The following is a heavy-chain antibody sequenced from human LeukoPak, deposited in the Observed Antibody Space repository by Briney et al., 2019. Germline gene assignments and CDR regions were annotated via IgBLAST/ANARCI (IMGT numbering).Heavy chain of an antibody. J-gene: IGHJ4*02. V-gene: IGHV3-21*01. CDR3: ARATMVRGANY. D-gene: IGHD3-10*01. Sequence: PGGSLRLSCAASGFTFSSYSMNWARQAPGKGLEWVSSISSSSSYIYYADSVKGRFTISRDNAKNSLYLQMNSLRAEDTAVYYCARATMVRGANYWGQGPLVIVSS. CDR2: ISSSSSYI. CDR1: GFTFSSYS.